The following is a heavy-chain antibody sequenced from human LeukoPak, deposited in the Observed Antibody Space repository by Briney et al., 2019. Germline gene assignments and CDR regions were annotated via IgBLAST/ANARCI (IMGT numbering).Heavy chain of an antibody. CDR2: ISYDGSNK. CDR3: AKVAVAHWYFDL. D-gene: IGHD4-23*01. V-gene: IGHV3-30*04. J-gene: IGHJ2*01. CDR1: GFTFSSYA. Sequence: PGGSLRLSCAASGFTFSSYAMHWVRQAPGKGLEWVAVISYDGSNKYYADSVKGRFTISRDNSKNTLYLQMNSLRAEDTAVYYCAKVAVAHWYFDLWGRGTLVTVSS.